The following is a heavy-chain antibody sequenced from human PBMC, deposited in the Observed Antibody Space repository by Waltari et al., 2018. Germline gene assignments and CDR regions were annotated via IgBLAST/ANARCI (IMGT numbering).Heavy chain of an antibody. Sequence: EVQLVESGGGLIQPGGSLRLSCAASGFTFSSYWMQWVRQAPGKGLVWVSRSNSDGRSISYADSVKGRFTISRDNAKNTLFLQMNSLRAEDTAVYYCARSPFGGSKFDSWGQGTLVTVSS. J-gene: IGHJ4*02. D-gene: IGHD1-26*01. CDR1: GFTFSSYW. CDR2: SNSDGRSI. CDR3: ARSPFGGSKFDS. V-gene: IGHV3-74*01.